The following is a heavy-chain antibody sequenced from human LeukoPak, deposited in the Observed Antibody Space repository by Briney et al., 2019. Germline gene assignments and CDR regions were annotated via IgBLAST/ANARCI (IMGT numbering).Heavy chain of an antibody. Sequence: HPGGSLRLSCVASGITFNEYPLNWVRKAPRKGLEWVSYIRSSGSILNYADSVKGRFTISRDNAKNLLYLQMNSLGAEDTAVYYCARRYCSSTSCHLDYWGQGTLVTVSS. V-gene: IGHV3-48*04. J-gene: IGHJ4*02. CDR1: GITFNEYP. CDR3: ARRYCSSTSCHLDY. CDR2: IRSSGSIL. D-gene: IGHD2-2*01.